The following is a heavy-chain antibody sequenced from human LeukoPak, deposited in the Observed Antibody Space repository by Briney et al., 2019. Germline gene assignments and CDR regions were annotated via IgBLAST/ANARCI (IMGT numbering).Heavy chain of an antibody. CDR3: AKDYGPRAVAYPFDY. Sequence: PGGSLRLSCAASGFTFSSYGTHWVRQAPGKGLEWVAFIRYDGSNKYYADSVKGRFTISRDNSKNTLYLQMNSLRAEDTAVYYCAKDYGPRAVAYPFDYWGQGTLVTVSS. J-gene: IGHJ4*02. V-gene: IGHV3-30*02. CDR1: GFTFSSYG. CDR2: IRYDGSNK. D-gene: IGHD6-19*01.